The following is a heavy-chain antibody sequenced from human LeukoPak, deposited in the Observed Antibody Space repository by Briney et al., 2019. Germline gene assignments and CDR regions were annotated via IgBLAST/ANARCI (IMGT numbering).Heavy chain of an antibody. V-gene: IGHV1-69*01. CDR3: ARDMSGSLEWLFAD. J-gene: IGHJ4*02. D-gene: IGHD3-3*01. Sequence: ASVKVSCKAPGGTFSSYAISWVRQAPGQGLEWMGGIIPIFGTANYALKFQGRVTITADESTSTAYMELSSLRSEDTAVYYCARDMSGSLEWLFADWGQGTLVTVSS. CDR1: GGTFSSYA. CDR2: IIPIFGTA.